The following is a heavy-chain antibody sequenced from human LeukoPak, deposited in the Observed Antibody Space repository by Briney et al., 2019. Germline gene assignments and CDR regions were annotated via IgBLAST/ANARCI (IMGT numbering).Heavy chain of an antibody. CDR3: ARSTPRDGYNWGKDY. V-gene: IGHV1-69*06. CDR1: GATFSSYA. Sequence: ASVKVSCKASGATFSSYAISWVRQAPGQGLEWMGGIIPIFGTANYAQKFQGRVTITADKSTSTAYMELSSLRSEDTAVYHCARSTPRDGYNWGKDYWGQGTLVTVSS. CDR2: IIPIFGTA. D-gene: IGHD5-24*01. J-gene: IGHJ4*02.